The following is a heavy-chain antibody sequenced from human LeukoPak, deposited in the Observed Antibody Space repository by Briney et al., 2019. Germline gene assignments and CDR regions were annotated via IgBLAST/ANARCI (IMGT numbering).Heavy chain of an antibody. J-gene: IGHJ4*02. V-gene: IGHV3-30-3*01. CDR1: GFTFGSYA. Sequence: PGRSLRLSCAASGFTFGSYAMHWVRQAPGKGLEWVAVISYDGSNKYYADSVKGRFTISRDNSKNTLYLQMNSLRAEDTAVYYCARETGDSSGYYFDYWGQGTLVTVSS. D-gene: IGHD3-22*01. CDR2: ISYDGSNK. CDR3: ARETGDSSGYYFDY.